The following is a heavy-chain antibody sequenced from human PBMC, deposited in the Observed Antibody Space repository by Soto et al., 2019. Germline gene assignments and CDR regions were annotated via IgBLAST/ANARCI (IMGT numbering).Heavy chain of an antibody. CDR2: VSGGSGVT. CDR1: GFSFCPYG. Sequence: GGSLRLPCAVSGFSFCPYGVTWVRQATGKGLEWVCGVSGGSGVTHYADSVKGRFTITGDDSKSTVYLQMHSLRVEDTAVDYCAKWNGYGDVWGQGTLVTVSS. CDR3: AKWNGYGDV. J-gene: IGHJ4*02. V-gene: IGHV3-23*01. D-gene: IGHD4-17*01.